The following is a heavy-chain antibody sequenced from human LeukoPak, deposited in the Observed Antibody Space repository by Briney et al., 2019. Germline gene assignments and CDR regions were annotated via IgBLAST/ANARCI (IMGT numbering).Heavy chain of an antibody. V-gene: IGHV3-21*01. D-gene: IGHD1-26*01. CDR1: GFTFSSYS. CDR2: ISSSSSYI. Sequence: KTGGSLRLSCAASGFTFSSYSMNWVRQAPGKGLEWVSSISSSSSYIYYADSVKGRFTISRDNAKNSLYLQMNSLRAEDTAVYYCARVKGGSYGDFDYWGQGTLVTVSS. J-gene: IGHJ4*02. CDR3: ARVKGGSYGDFDY.